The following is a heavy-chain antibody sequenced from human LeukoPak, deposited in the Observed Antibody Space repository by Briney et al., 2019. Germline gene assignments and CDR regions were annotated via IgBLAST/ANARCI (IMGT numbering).Heavy chain of an antibody. J-gene: IGHJ4*02. CDR2: IYYSGST. V-gene: IGHV4-39*07. Sequence: PSETLSLTCTVSGGSISSSSYYWGWIRQPPGKGLEWIGSIYYSGSTYYNPSLKSRVTISVDTSKNQFSLKLSSVTAADTAVYYCARDGGSYSGYWGQGTLVTVSS. D-gene: IGHD1-26*01. CDR1: GGSISSSSYY. CDR3: ARDGGSYSGY.